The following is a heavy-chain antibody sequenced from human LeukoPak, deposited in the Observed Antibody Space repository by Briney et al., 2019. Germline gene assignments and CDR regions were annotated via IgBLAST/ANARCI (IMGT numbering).Heavy chain of an antibody. Sequence: GSLRLSCAASGFSVSSNSMTWVRPAPGKGLEWVSLFYSGDSTTYYADSVKGRFTISRDNSRNTLYLQMNSLRAEDTAVYYCATYLTHIKREFDYWGQGTLVTVSS. V-gene: IGHV3-53*01. CDR2: FYSGDST. CDR1: GFSVSSNS. D-gene: IGHD1-14*01. J-gene: IGHJ4*02. CDR3: ATYLTHIKREFDY.